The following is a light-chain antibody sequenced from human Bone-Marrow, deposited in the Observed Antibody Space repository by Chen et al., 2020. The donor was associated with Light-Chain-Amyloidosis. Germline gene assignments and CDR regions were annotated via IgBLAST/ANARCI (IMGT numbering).Light chain of an antibody. V-gene: IGLV4-69*01. J-gene: IGLJ3*02. CDR1: SGHGRYA. Sequence: QLVLTQSPSASASLGASVTLTCTLSSGHGRYAIAWHQQQPEKGPRYLMKLNSDGSHDKGDGIPDRCSGSSSGAGRYLPISSLQAEDEADYHCQTWGSGPWVFGGGTKLTVL. CDR2: LNSDGSH. CDR3: QTWGSGPWV.